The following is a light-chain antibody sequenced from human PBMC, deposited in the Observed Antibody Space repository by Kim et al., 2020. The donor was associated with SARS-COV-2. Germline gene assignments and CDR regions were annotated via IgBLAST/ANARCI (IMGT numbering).Light chain of an antibody. J-gene: IGLJ1*01. CDR2: YNN. Sequence: QAVVTQPPSASGTPGQRVTISCSGGSSNIGTHGVNWYQQLPGTAPKLLIYYNNQRPSGVPDRFSGSTSGTSASLAISGLQSEDEADYYCAAWDDSLNEYVFGTGTKVTVL. CDR3: AAWDDSLNEYV. V-gene: IGLV1-44*01. CDR1: SSNIGTHG.